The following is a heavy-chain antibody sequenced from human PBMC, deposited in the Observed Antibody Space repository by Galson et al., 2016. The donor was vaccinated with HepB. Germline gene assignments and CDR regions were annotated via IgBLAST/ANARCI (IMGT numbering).Heavy chain of an antibody. Sequence: SLRLSCAASGFTFSSFAMSWVRQAAGKGLEWVSTIRYIDSSNDSPYYADSVKGRFTLSRDNSKNMLYRQMNSLRAEDTAVYYCAKVIQPRSNDMTFDYWGQGTLVTVSS. CDR3: AKVIQPRSNDMTFDY. V-gene: IGHV3-23*01. D-gene: IGHD2-8*01. J-gene: IGHJ4*02. CDR2: IRYIDSSNDSP. CDR1: GFTFSSFA.